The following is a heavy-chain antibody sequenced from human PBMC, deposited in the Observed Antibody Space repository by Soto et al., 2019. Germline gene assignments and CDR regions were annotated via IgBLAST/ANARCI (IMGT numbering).Heavy chain of an antibody. CDR3: ARHRFNYYDNTVYYYFDY. V-gene: IGHV1-18*04. J-gene: IGHJ4*02. D-gene: IGHD3-22*01. CDR2: ISGHNGNT. CDR1: GYTFTSYG. Sequence: QVRLVQSGAEVKKPGASVKVSCKASGYTFTSYGISWVRQAPGQGPEWMGWISGHNGNTNHPQSLQGRVTMTTDTSRNTAYMELRSLRSDDTAVYYCARHRFNYYDNTVYYYFDYWGQGTRVTVSS.